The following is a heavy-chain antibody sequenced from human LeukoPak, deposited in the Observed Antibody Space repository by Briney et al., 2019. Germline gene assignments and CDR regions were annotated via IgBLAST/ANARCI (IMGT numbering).Heavy chain of an antibody. Sequence: GGSLRLSCTASGFTFGDYAVSWFRQAPGKGLESVGFIRSKGYGGTTDYAASVKGRFTISRDDSKSVAYLQMNSLKTEDTAVYYCTRRGYSYGYLDYWGQGTLVTVSS. CDR2: IRSKGYGGTT. J-gene: IGHJ4*02. D-gene: IGHD5-18*01. CDR1: GFTFGDYA. CDR3: TRRGYSYGYLDY. V-gene: IGHV3-49*03.